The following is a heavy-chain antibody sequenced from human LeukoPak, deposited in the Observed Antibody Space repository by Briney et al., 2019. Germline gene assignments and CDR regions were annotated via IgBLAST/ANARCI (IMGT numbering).Heavy chain of an antibody. CDR2: IYYSGST. Sequence: ADTLPLPCSVSGGPISNYYWRWLRQPAGRGGDGMEYIYYSGSTNYTPSLKSRVTISVATSKNQFSLKLSSVTAADTAVYYCARDLAIMGRGEGDAFDIWGQGTMVTVSS. V-gene: IGHV4-59*01. J-gene: IGHJ3*02. CDR3: ARDLAIMGRGEGDAFDI. CDR1: GGPISNYY. D-gene: IGHD3-10*01.